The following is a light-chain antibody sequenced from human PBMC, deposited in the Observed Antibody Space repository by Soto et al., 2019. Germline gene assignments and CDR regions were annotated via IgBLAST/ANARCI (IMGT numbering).Light chain of an antibody. CDR1: QSVSSSY. Sequence: EIVLTQSPGTLSLSPGERATLSCRASQSVSSSYLAWYQQKPGQAPRPPIYGASSRAIGIPDRFSGSGSGTDFTLTISRLEPEDFAVYYCQQYGSLPWTFGQGTKV. V-gene: IGKV3-20*01. CDR3: QQYGSLPWT. J-gene: IGKJ1*01. CDR2: GAS.